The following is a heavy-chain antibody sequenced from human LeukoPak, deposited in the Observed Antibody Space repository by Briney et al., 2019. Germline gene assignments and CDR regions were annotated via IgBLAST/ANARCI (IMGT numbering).Heavy chain of an antibody. CDR3: ARVYSSGWYLDY. CDR1: GFTFSSYD. V-gene: IGHV3-48*03. J-gene: IGHJ4*02. CDR2: IRSSGSTI. D-gene: IGHD6-19*01. Sequence: GGSLRLSCAASGFTFSSYDMNWVRQAPGKGLEWVSYIRSSGSTIYSADSVKGRFTTSRDNAKNSLHLQMNRLRPEDTAVYYCARVYSSGWYLDYWGQGILVTVSS.